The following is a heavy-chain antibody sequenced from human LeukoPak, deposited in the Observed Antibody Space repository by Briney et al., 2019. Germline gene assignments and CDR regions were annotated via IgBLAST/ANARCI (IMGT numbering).Heavy chain of an antibody. CDR1: GFTFSSYS. CDR2: ISSSSSYI. CDR3: ARVMDYYDSSGTSDY. J-gene: IGHJ4*02. Sequence: GGSLRLSCAASGFTFSSYSMNWVRQAPGKGLEWVSSISSSSSYIYYADSVKGRFTISRDNAKNSLYLQMNSLRAEDTAVYYCARVMDYYDSSGTSDYWGQGTLVTVSS. D-gene: IGHD3-22*01. V-gene: IGHV3-21*04.